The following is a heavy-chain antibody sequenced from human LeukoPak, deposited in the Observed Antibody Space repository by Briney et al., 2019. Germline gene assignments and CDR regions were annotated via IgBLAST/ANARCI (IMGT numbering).Heavy chain of an antibody. CDR3: QPRYLEWLLEY. Sequence: ASETLSLTCTVSGGSINSNNYYWGWTRQPPGKGLEWIGSIYSSGSAYYNPSLKSRVTISVDTSKNQFSLRLSSVTAADTAVYYCQPRYLEWLLEYWGQGTLVTVSS. CDR1: GGSINSNNYY. J-gene: IGHJ4*02. D-gene: IGHD3-3*01. V-gene: IGHV4-39*01. CDR2: IYSSGSA.